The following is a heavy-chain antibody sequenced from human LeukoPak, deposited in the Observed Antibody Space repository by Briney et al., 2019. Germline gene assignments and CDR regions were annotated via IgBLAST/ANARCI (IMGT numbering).Heavy chain of an antibody. CDR1: GYTFTSYG. D-gene: IGHD6-13*01. J-gene: IGHJ1*01. Sequence: ASVKVSCKASGYTFTSYGISWVRQAPGQGLEWMGWISAYNGNTNYAQKLQGRVTMTTDTSTSTAYMELRSLRSDATAVYYCARSSIAAAVTEYFQHWGQGTLVTVSS. CDR3: ARSSIAAAVTEYFQH. CDR2: ISAYNGNT. V-gene: IGHV1-18*01.